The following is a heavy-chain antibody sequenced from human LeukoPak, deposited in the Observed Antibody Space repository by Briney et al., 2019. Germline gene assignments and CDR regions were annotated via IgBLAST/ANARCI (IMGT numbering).Heavy chain of an antibody. CDR1: GFTFDDYA. Sequence: GGSLRLSCAASGFTFDDYAMHWVRQAPGKGLEWVSLISGDGGSTYYADSVKGRFTISRDNSKNSLYLQMNSLRTEDTALYYCGGIAVAGTGKFDYRGQGTLVTVSS. V-gene: IGHV3-43*02. D-gene: IGHD6-19*01. CDR2: ISGDGGST. CDR3: GGIAVAGTGKFDY. J-gene: IGHJ4*02.